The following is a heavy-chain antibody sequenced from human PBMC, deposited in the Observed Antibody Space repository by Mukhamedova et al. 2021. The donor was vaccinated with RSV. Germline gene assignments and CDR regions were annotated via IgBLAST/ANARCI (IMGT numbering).Heavy chain of an antibody. D-gene: IGHD2-2*01. CDR3: ARFVVVPAAMTTDAFDI. J-gene: IGHJ3*02. V-gene: IGHV5-10-1*01. Sequence: GIDPSDPYTNYSPSFQGHVTISADKSISTAYLQWSSLKASDTAMYYCARFVVVPAAMTTDAFDIWGQGTMVTASS. CDR2: IDPSDPYT.